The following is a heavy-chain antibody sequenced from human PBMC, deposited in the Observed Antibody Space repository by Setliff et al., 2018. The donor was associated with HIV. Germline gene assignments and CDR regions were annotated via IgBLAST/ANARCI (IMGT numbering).Heavy chain of an antibody. Sequence: PGGSLRLSCAASGVTFGSFAMSWVRQAPGKGLEWVSTLSGSGVSTYYADSVKGRFTISRDTAKNSLYLQMNSLRAEDTAFYYCAKDTTVRGVRSYYVDVWGKGTTVTVSS. V-gene: IGHV3-23*01. CDR1: GVTFGSFA. J-gene: IGHJ6*03. D-gene: IGHD3-10*01. CDR2: LSGSGVST. CDR3: AKDTTVRGVRSYYVDV.